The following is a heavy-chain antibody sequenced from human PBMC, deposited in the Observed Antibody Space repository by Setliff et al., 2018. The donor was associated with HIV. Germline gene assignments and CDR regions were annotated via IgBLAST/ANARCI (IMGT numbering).Heavy chain of an antibody. CDR3: ARSDHSSGYYYNFDY. Sequence: ASVKVSCKASGYTFTDYYIHWVRQAPGQGLEWMGWINPNSSDTNYAQKFQGRVTMTRDTSISTAYMDLSRLRSDDTAVYYCARSDHSSGYYYNFDYWGQGTLVTVSS. CDR2: INPNSSDT. D-gene: IGHD3-22*01. CDR1: GYTFTDYY. V-gene: IGHV1-2*02. J-gene: IGHJ4*02.